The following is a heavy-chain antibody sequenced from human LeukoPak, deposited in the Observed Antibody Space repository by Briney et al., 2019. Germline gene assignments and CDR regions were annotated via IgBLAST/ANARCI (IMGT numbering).Heavy chain of an antibody. Sequence: ASVKVSCKASGYTFTSYGISWVRQAPGQGLEWMGWISAYNGNTNYAQKLQGRVTMTTDTSTSTAYTELRSLRSDDTAVYYCARDPDPYCSSTSCSWDFDYWGQGTLVTVSS. V-gene: IGHV1-18*01. J-gene: IGHJ4*02. CDR1: GYTFTSYG. CDR3: ARDPDPYCSSTSCSWDFDY. D-gene: IGHD2-2*01. CDR2: ISAYNGNT.